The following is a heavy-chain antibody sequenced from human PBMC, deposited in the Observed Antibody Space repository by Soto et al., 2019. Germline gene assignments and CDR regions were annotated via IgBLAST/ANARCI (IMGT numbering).Heavy chain of an antibody. V-gene: IGHV5-51*03. CDR2: IYPGDSDT. Sequence: GESLKISCKGSGYSFANYRIGWVRQMPGKGLEWMGIIYPGDSDTRYSPSFQGQVTISADKSISTAYLQWSSLKASDTAMYYCARPREAGKYYYGVDVWGQGTTVTVSS. J-gene: IGHJ6*02. CDR3: ARPREAGKYYYGVDV. D-gene: IGHD6-19*01. CDR1: GYSFANYR.